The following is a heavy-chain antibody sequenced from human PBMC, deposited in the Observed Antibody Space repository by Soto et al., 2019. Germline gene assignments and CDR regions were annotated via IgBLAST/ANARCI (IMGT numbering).Heavy chain of an antibody. J-gene: IGHJ5*02. CDR3: ARRVDCSSTSCAGPGWFDP. V-gene: IGHV4-39*01. CDR2: IYYSGST. CDR1: GGSISSSSYY. Sequence: SETLSLTCTVSGGSISSSSYYWGWIRQPPGKGLEWIGSIYYSGSTYYNPSLKSRVTISVDTSKNQFSLKLSSVTAADTAVYYCARRVDCSSTSCAGPGWFDPWGQGTLVT. D-gene: IGHD2-2*01.